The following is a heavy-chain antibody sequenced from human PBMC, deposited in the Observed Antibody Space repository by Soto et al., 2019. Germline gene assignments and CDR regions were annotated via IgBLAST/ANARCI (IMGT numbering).Heavy chain of an antibody. CDR2: ISYSGTT. Sequence: SETLSFTCTVSGGPLSSYYWIWIRRPPGMGLEWIASISYSGTTNYKSSLKSRVTISIDTSKNQFSLKLNSVTAADTAVYSCAREGYNFGPFDYWGQGALVTVSS. V-gene: IGHV4-59*01. CDR3: AREGYNFGPFDY. CDR1: GGPLSSYY. J-gene: IGHJ4*02. D-gene: IGHD5-18*01.